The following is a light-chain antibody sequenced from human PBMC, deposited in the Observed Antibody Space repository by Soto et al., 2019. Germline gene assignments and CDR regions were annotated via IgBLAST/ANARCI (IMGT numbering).Light chain of an antibody. Sequence: EIVMTQSPATLSVSPGERATLSCRASQSVSSNYLAWYQQKPGQAPGLLIYAASTGATGIPARFRGSGSGTDFTLTISSLEPEDFAVYYCQQHADWPLTFGGGTRWIS. CDR3: QQHADWPLT. J-gene: IGKJ4*01. V-gene: IGKV3D-20*02. CDR1: QSVSSNY. CDR2: AAS.